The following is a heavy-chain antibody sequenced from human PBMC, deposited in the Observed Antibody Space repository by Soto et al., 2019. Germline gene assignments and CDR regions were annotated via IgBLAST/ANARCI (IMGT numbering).Heavy chain of an antibody. J-gene: IGHJ4*02. CDR3: AVSSAWSFDY. CDR1: GFTFSSYS. CDR2: ITSSSSTI. V-gene: IGHV3-48*02. D-gene: IGHD2-15*01. Sequence: GGSLRLSCAASGFTFSSYSINWVRQAPGKGLEWISYITSSSSTISYADSVKGRFTISRDNAKNSLYLQMNSLRDEDTAVYYCAVSSAWSFDYWGQGPLVTVSS.